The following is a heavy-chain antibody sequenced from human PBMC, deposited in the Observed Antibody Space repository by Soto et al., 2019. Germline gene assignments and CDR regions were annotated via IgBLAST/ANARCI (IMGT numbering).Heavy chain of an antibody. V-gene: IGHV3-48*03. D-gene: IGHD1-7*01. J-gene: IGHJ4*02. CDR3: ASKIFGTTYFDY. CDR2: IRGGGSPI. CDR1: GLTFSTYE. Sequence: PGGSLRLSCVASGLTFSTYEMNWVRQAPGEGLEWVSYIRGGGSPILYADSVKGRFTISRDNAKNSLYLQMNSLRAEDTAIYYCASKIFGTTYFDYWGQGALVTVSS.